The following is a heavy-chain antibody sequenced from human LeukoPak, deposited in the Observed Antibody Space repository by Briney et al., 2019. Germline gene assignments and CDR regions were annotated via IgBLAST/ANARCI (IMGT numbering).Heavy chain of an antibody. J-gene: IGHJ6*02. CDR2: IWYDGSNK. Sequence: PGRSLRLSCAASGFTFSSYGMHWVRQAPGKGLEWVAVIWYDGSNKYYADSVKGRFTISRDNSKNTLYLQMNSLRAEDTAVYYCAREGAAAGNYYYYGMDVWGQGTTVTVSS. CDR1: GFTFSSYG. CDR3: AREGAAAGNYYYYGMDV. D-gene: IGHD6-13*01. V-gene: IGHV3-33*01.